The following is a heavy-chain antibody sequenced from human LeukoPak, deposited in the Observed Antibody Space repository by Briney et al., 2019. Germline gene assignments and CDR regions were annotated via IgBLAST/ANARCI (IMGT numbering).Heavy chain of an antibody. CDR2: ISGIGGST. CDR1: GFTFTSYA. CDR3: AKGKYYDILTGTYFDY. V-gene: IGHV3-23*01. J-gene: IGHJ4*02. Sequence: GGSLRLSCAASGFTFTSYAMNWVRQAPGKGLEWVSAISGIGGSTYYADSVKGRFTISRDNSRNTLYLQMNSLRAEDTAVYYCAKGKYYDILTGTYFDYWGQGTLVTVSS. D-gene: IGHD3-9*01.